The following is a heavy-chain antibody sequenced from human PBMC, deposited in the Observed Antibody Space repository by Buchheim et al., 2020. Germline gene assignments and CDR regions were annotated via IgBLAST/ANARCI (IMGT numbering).Heavy chain of an antibody. CDR1: GFTFSNYW. CDR3: AKEIYDFWSGYQVTYYFDY. V-gene: IGHV3-23*04. D-gene: IGHD3-3*01. J-gene: IGHJ4*02. Sequence: EVQLVESGGGLVQSGGSLRLSCAVSGFTFSNYWMTWVRQAPGKGLEWVSAISGSGGSTYYADSVKGRFTISRDNSKNTLYLQMNSLRAEDTAVYYCAKEIYDFWSGYQVTYYFDYWGQGTL. CDR2: ISGSGGST.